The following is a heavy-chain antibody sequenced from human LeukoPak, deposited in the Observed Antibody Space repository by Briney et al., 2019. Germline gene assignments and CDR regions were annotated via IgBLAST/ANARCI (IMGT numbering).Heavy chain of an antibody. CDR3: ARVRYSSSWYGINWFDP. CDR2: IYYSGST. D-gene: IGHD6-13*01. J-gene: IGHJ5*02. V-gene: IGHV4-39*07. CDR1: GGSISSSSYY. Sequence: PSETLPLTCTVSGGSISSSSYYWGWLRQPPGKGLEWIGSIYYSGSTYYNPSLKSRVTISVDTSKNQFSLKLSSVTAADTAVYYCARVRYSSSWYGINWFDPWGQGTLVTVSS.